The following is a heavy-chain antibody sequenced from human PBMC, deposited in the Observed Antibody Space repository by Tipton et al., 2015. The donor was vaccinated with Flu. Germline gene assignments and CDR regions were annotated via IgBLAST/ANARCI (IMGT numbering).Heavy chain of an antibody. CDR3: ARIQGGYYGSESYDT. D-gene: IGHD3-10*01. CDR2: VFYTGST. CDR1: GGSISSYY. Sequence: LRLSCAVYGGSISSYYWSWIRQPPGKGLEWIGYVFYTGSTDYNPSLKSRVTISVDTSKNQFSLELISVTAADTAVYYCARIQGGYYGSESYDTWGQGMLVTVSS. J-gene: IGHJ5*02. V-gene: IGHV4-59*01.